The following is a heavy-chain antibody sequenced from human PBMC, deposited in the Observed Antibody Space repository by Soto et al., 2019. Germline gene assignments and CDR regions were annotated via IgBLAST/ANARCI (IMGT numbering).Heavy chain of an antibody. V-gene: IGHV4-59*08. J-gene: IGHJ4*02. CDR3: ARHRYSYGVYYFDY. Sequence: SETLSHTSSVSGGSISNYYWRWIRQPPGKGLEWIGYIYYSGSTNYNPSLTSRVTISVDTSKNQFSLKLSSVTAADTAVYYCARHRYSYGVYYFDYWGQGTLVTVSS. CDR1: GGSISNYY. D-gene: IGHD5-18*01. CDR2: IYYSGST.